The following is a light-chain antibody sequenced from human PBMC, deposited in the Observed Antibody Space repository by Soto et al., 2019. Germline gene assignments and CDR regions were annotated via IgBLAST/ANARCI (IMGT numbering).Light chain of an antibody. CDR1: SANIGSNS. J-gene: IGLJ3*02. V-gene: IGLV1-44*01. CDR2: YNN. Sequence: QPVLTQPPSASGTPGQTVSISCSGSSANIGSNSVNWYQQVPGTAPKLLIYYNNQRPSGVPGRFSASQSGTSASLAISGLQSEDEADYYCVAWDGSLSGWVFGGGTKVTVL. CDR3: VAWDGSLSGWV.